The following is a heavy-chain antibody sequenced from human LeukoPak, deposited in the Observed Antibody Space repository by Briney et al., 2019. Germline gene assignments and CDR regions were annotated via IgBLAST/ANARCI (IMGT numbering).Heavy chain of an antibody. V-gene: IGHV1-2*02. CDR1: GYTFTGYY. CDR2: INPNSGGT. J-gene: IGHJ6*03. Sequence: ASVKVSCKASGYTFTGYYMHWVRQAPGQGLEWMGWINPNSGGTNYAQKFQGRVTMTRDTSISTAYMELSRLRSGDTAVYYCARKGYYCYYYYMDVWGKGTTVTISS. CDR3: ARKGYYCYYYYMDV.